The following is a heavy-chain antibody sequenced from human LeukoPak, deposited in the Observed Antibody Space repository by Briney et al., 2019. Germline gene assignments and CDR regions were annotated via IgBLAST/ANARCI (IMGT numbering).Heavy chain of an antibody. V-gene: IGHV3-48*04. CDR1: GFTFSSYS. CDR3: ARDLTKHDY. J-gene: IGHJ4*02. D-gene: IGHD4-11*01. Sequence: GGSLRLSCAASGFTFSSYSMNWVRQAPGKGLEWGSYISSSSSTIYYADSVKGRVTISRDNAKNSLYLQMNSLRAEETAVYYCARDLTKHDYWGQGTLVTVSS. CDR2: ISSSSSTI.